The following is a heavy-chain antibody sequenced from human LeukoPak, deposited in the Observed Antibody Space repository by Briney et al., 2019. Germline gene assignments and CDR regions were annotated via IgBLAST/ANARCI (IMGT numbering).Heavy chain of an antibody. Sequence: GASMMASCKASRYTFTSYYMHWVRQAPGQGLEWMGIINPSGGSTRYAQKFQGRVTMTRDTSTSTVYMELSSLRSEDTAVYCCARDFVSSRAERFDPWGQGTLVTVSS. V-gene: IGHV1-46*01. CDR1: RYTFTSYY. J-gene: IGHJ5*02. CDR3: ARDFVSSRAERFDP. CDR2: INPSGGST.